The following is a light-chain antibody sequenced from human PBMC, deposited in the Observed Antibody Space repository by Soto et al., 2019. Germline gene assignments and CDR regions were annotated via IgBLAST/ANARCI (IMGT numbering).Light chain of an antibody. V-gene: IGKV3-15*01. CDR2: DAS. CDR3: QQSNNWPWT. Sequence: EIVMTQSPSTLSLSPGERATLSCRASQTIDNTLAWYQRKPGQAPRLLIYDASTRATGIPARFSGSGSGTEFTLTISSLQSEDFAVYYCQQSNNWPWTFGQGTKVDIK. CDR1: QTIDNT. J-gene: IGKJ1*01.